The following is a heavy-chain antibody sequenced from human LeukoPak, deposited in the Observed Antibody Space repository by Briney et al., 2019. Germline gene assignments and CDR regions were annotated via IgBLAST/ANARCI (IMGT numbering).Heavy chain of an antibody. CDR3: AVGGGY. D-gene: IGHD3-10*01. CDR1: GFTFSTYE. J-gene: IGHJ4*02. CDR2: ISSGATTT. Sequence: GGSLRISCAASGFTFSTYEMNWVRQAPVKGLEWVSYISSGATTTKYADSVKGRFTISRDDAKNSLYLQMNNLRPEDTAVYYCAVGGGYWGQGTLVTVSS. V-gene: IGHV3-48*03.